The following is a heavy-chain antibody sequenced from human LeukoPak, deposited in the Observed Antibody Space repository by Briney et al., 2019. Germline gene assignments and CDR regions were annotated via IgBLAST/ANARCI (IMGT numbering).Heavy chain of an antibody. D-gene: IGHD2-21*01. J-gene: IGHJ6*02. CDR1: GFTFSSYD. Sequence: GGSLRLSCAASGFTFSSYDMNWVRQAPGKGVEWVSSISTRSTYIYYTDSVKGRFTISRDNAESSLYLQMNSLRAEDTAVYYCARVPGPRIAYYNMDVWGQGTTVTVSS. V-gene: IGHV3-21*01. CDR3: ARVPGPRIAYYNMDV. CDR2: ISTRSTYI.